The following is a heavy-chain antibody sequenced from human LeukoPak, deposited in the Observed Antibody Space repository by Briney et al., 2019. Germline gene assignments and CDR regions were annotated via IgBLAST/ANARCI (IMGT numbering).Heavy chain of an antibody. J-gene: IGHJ4*01. Sequence: GGSLRLSCAASGFTVSRNYMSWVRQAPGKGLEWVSVIYSGGSTYYADSVKGCFTMSRDNSKNTRYLQMNSLRAEDTAVYYCARGVTVAARFDCWGQGTLVTVSS. CDR2: IYSGGST. V-gene: IGHV3-66*01. D-gene: IGHD2-15*01. CDR3: ARGVTVAARFDC. CDR1: GFTVSRNY.